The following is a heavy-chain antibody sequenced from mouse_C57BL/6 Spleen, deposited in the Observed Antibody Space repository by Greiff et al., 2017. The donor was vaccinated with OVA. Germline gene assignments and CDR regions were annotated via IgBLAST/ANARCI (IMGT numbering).Heavy chain of an antibody. CDR3: ARHGGSYYFDY. J-gene: IGHJ2*01. Sequence: EVMLVESGGDLVKPGGSLKLSCAASGFTFSSYGMSWVRQTPDKRLEWVATISSGGSYTYYPDSVKGRFTISRDNAKNTLYLQMSSLKSEDTAMYYCARHGGSYYFDYWGQGTTLTVSS. CDR2: ISSGGSYT. V-gene: IGHV5-6*01. CDR1: GFTFSSYG.